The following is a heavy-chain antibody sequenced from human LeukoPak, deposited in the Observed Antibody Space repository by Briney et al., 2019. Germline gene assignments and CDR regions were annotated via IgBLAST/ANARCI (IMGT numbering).Heavy chain of an antibody. V-gene: IGHV1-69*13. J-gene: IGHJ4*02. CDR1: GGTFTSYA. Sequence: ASVRVSCKPSGGTFTSYATSCVRHAPGEGLEWMGGIIPIFGTTNYAQKFQGRVTITADESTSTAYMELSSLRSEDTAVYYCAREGDYSGYDLGAYTSEFDYWGQGTLVTVSS. CDR2: IIPIFGTT. D-gene: IGHD5-12*01. CDR3: AREGDYSGYDLGAYTSEFDY.